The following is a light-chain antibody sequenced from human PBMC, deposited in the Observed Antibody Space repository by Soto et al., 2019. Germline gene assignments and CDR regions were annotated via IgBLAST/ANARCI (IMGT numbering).Light chain of an antibody. CDR3: RQYGRSLGFA. Sequence: EIVLTQSPVTLSLSPGEIATLSCRASQSVSSNYLAWYQEKPGQAPRLLIYGASSRATGIPDRFSGSGSGTDFTLTISRLEPEDFAVYYCRQYGRSLGFACGGGTKVDIK. CDR1: QSVSSNY. V-gene: IGKV3-20*01. CDR2: GAS. J-gene: IGKJ4*01.